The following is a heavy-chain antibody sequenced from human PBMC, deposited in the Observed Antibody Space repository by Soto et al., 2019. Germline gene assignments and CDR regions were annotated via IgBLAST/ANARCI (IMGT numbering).Heavy chain of an antibody. CDR2: IYYSGST. CDR3: ARDSGMATITDSYYYYGMDV. CDR1: GGSISSGGYY. D-gene: IGHD5-12*01. V-gene: IGHV4-31*03. J-gene: IGHJ6*02. Sequence: SETQSLTCTVSGGSISSGGYYWSWIRQHPGKGLEWIGYIYYSGSTYYNPSLKSRATISVDTSKNQFSLKLSSVTAADTAVYYCARDSGMATITDSYYYYGMDVWGQGTTVTVSS.